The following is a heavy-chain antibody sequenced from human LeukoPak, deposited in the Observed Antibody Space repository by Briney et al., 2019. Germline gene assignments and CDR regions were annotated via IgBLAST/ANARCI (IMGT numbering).Heavy chain of an antibody. Sequence: GGSLRLSSAAAGLSFCDYWMSWVPHAPGRGVGWGANIKPDADRLKYVDSVKGQFTISRDNAKNSLYLQMHSLRVEDTAIYYCATTFPYCDDDSCTFGGQGTLVTVSS. CDR3: ATTFPYCDDDSCTF. J-gene: IGHJ4*02. V-gene: IGHV3-7*01. CDR2: IKPDADRL. CDR1: GLSFCDYW. D-gene: IGHD2/OR15-2a*01.